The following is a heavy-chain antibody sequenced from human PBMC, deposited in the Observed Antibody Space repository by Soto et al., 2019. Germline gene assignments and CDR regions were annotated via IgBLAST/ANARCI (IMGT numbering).Heavy chain of an antibody. CDR3: ARHISNFRYYYYAMDV. CDR2: ISSGSSDT. V-gene: IGHV3-21*01. D-gene: IGHD6-13*01. J-gene: IGHJ6*02. Sequence: GGSLRLSCEASGFTFSRVSMNWVRQVPGKGLEWVASISSGSSDTWYADSVKGRFIISRDNAQNSLFLQMNTLRPEDTAMYYCARHISNFRYYYYAMDVWGQGTTVTV. CDR1: GFTFSRVS.